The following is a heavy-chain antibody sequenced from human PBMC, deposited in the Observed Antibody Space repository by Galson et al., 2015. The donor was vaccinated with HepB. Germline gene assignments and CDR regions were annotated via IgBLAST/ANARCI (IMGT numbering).Heavy chain of an antibody. CDR2: ISYDGSNK. V-gene: IGHV3-30*18. CDR1: GFTFSSYG. D-gene: IGHD6-13*01. J-gene: IGHJ2*01. CDR3: AKARGVAAAGSGTWYFDP. Sequence: SLRLSCAASGFTFSSYGMHWVRQAPGKGLEWVAVISYDGSNKYYADSVKGRFTISRDNSKNTLYLQMNSLRAEDTAVYYCAKARGVAAAGSGTWYFDPWGRGTLVTVSS.